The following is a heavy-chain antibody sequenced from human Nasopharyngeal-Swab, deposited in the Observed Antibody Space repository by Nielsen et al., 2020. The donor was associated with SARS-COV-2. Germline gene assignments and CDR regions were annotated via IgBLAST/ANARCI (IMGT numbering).Heavy chain of an antibody. D-gene: IGHD3-10*01. CDR3: AKERFYSGSGRYPRDFDY. V-gene: IGHV3-30*18. CDR2: ISYDGGDK. J-gene: IGHJ4*02. CDR1: VFSFSNYG. Sequence: SCVGSVFSFSNYGMHWVRQAPGKGLEWVAIISYDGGDKHYADSVKGRFTISKDNSKNTLFLEMSSLRAEDTAVYYCAKERFYSGSGRYPRDFDYWGQGTLVTVSS.